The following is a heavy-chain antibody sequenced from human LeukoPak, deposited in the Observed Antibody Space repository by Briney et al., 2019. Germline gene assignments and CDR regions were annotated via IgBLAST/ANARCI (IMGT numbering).Heavy chain of an antibody. J-gene: IGHJ5*02. CDR1: GGSISSYY. D-gene: IGHD2-21*02. CDR3: ARQRTSMVVTARNWFDP. V-gene: IGHV4-4*07. CDR2: IYTSGST. Sequence: SETLSLTCTVSGGSISSYYWSWIRQPAGKGLEWIGRIYTSGSTNYNPSLKSRVTLSVDTSKNQFSLKLSSVTAADTAVYYCARQRTSMVVTARNWFDPWGQGTLVTVSS.